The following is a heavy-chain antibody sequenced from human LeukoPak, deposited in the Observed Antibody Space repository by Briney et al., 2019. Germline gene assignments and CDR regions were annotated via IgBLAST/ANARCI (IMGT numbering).Heavy chain of an antibody. D-gene: IGHD3-22*01. CDR3: ASTKITMIVVGDY. Sequence: GSLRLSCAASGFTFSDYYMSWIRQAPGKGLEWVSYVSSSGSTIYYADSVKGRFTISRDNAKNSLYLQMNSLRAEDTAVYYCASTKITMIVVGDYWGQGTLVTVSS. CDR2: VSSSGSTI. J-gene: IGHJ4*02. CDR1: GFTFSDYY. V-gene: IGHV3-11*01.